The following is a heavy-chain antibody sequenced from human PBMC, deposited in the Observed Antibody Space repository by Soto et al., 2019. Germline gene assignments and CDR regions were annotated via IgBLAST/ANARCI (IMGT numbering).Heavy chain of an antibody. D-gene: IGHD1-20*01. J-gene: IGHJ1*01. CDR3: AKGYFFFYTAYNEIYTHSLHDALLIAVQ. CDR2: ISGSGGNT. V-gene: IGHV3-23*01. CDR1: GFTFRSYA. Sequence: GGSLRLSCAASGFTFRSYAMSWVRQAPGKGLEWVSAISGSGGNTYYADSVKGRFTISRDNSKNTLYLQMNSLRAEDTAVYYCAKGYFFFYTAYNEIYTHSLHDALLIAVQ.